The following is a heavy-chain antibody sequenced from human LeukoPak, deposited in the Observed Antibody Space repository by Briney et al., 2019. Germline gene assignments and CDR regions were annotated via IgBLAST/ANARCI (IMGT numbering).Heavy chain of an antibody. CDR3: SNGIYSSSY. V-gene: IGHV3-74*01. Sequence: GGSLRLSCEASGFTFSSYWMHWVRHAPGKGLVWVSRINSDGRTTSYADSVKGRFTISRDNAKNTLYLQMNSLRAEDTAVYYCSNGIYSSSYWGQGTPVTVSS. D-gene: IGHD6-6*01. J-gene: IGHJ4*02. CDR1: GFTFSSYW. CDR2: INSDGRTT.